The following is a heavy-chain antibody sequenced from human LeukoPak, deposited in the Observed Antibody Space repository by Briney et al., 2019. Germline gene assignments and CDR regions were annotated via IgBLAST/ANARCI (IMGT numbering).Heavy chain of an antibody. Sequence: SETLSLTCTVSGGSISSGDYYWSWLRQPPGKGLEWIGYIYYSGSTYYNPSLKSRVTISVDASKNQFSLKLSSVTAADTAVYYCARGFQWDDAFDIWGQGTMVTVSS. CDR1: GGSISSGDYY. D-gene: IGHD1-26*01. CDR3: ARGFQWDDAFDI. V-gene: IGHV4-30-4*08. J-gene: IGHJ3*02. CDR2: IYYSGST.